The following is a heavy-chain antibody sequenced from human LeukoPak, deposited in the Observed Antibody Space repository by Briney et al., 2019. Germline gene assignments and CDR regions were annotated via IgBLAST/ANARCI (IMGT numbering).Heavy chain of an antibody. Sequence: ASVKVSCKASGYTFTSYAMNWVRQAPGQGLEWMGWINTNTGNPTYAQGFTGRFVFSLDPSVSTAYLQISSLKAEDTALYYCVRGIDTTGYFNYWGQGTLVTVSS. CDR1: GYTFTSYA. D-gene: IGHD3-22*01. V-gene: IGHV7-4-1*02. CDR2: INTNTGNP. J-gene: IGHJ4*02. CDR3: VRGIDTTGYFNY.